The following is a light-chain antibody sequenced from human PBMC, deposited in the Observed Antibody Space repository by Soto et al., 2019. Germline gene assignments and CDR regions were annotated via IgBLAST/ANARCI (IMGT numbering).Light chain of an antibody. Sequence: DIQMTQSPSSLSASVGDRVTITCQASQDISNYLNWYQQKPGKAPKLLIYDASNLETGVPLRFSGRGSGTDFTFTISNLQAEDIATYYCQQYDNLLTFGGGTKVEIK. V-gene: IGKV1-33*01. J-gene: IGKJ4*01. CDR2: DAS. CDR3: QQYDNLLT. CDR1: QDISNY.